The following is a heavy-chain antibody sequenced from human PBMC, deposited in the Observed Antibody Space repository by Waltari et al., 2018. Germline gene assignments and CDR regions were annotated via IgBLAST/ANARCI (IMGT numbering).Heavy chain of an antibody. CDR2: ISYDGSNK. J-gene: IGHJ4*02. CDR1: GFTFSSYP. V-gene: IGHV3-30*01. CDR3: ARGADYIFDY. D-gene: IGHD4-4*01. Sequence: QVQLVESGGGVVQPGRSLRLSCAAPGFTFSSYPMHWVRQAPGKGLEWVAVISYDGSNKYYADSVKGRFTISRDNSKNTLYLQMNSLRAEDTAVYYCARGADYIFDYWGQGTLVTVSS.